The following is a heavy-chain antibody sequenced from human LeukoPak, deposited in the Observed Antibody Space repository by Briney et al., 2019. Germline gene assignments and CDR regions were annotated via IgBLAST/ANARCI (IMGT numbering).Heavy chain of an antibody. Sequence: GGSLRLSCAASGFTVSSNYMSRVRQAPGKGLEWVSVIYSGGSTYYADSVKGRFTISRDNSKNTLYLQMNSLRAEDTAVYYCARVVPAALPYPVDYWGQGTLVTVSS. J-gene: IGHJ4*02. D-gene: IGHD2-2*02. CDR3: ARVVPAALPYPVDY. CDR2: IYSGGST. V-gene: IGHV3-66*01. CDR1: GFTVSSNY.